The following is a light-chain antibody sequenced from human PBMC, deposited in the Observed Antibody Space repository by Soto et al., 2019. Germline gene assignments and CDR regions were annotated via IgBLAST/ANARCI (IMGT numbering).Light chain of an antibody. CDR2: DVS. CDR1: SSDVGGYNY. Sequence: QSALTQPRSVSGSPGQSVTISCTGTSSDVGGYNYVSWYQQHPGKVPKLMIYDVSKRPSGVPDRFSGSKSGNTASLSISGLQAEDEADYYCYSYRGGNIVLFGGGTKLTVL. V-gene: IGLV2-11*01. CDR3: YSYRGGNIVL. J-gene: IGLJ2*01.